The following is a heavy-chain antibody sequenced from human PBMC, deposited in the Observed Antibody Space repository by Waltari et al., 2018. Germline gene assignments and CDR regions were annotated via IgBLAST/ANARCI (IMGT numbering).Heavy chain of an antibody. Sequence: EVQLVESGGGLVQPGGSLRLSCSTSGFTFSTFCITWVRQAPGKGLEWVANIKQDGGEKYYVDSVKGRFTISRDNAKNSLYLQMNSLRAEDTAVYYCARLGNDFWSGPDAFDIWGQGTMVTVSS. CDR1: GFTFSTFC. D-gene: IGHD3-3*01. CDR3: ARLGNDFWSGPDAFDI. J-gene: IGHJ3*02. V-gene: IGHV3-7*01. CDR2: IKQDGGEK.